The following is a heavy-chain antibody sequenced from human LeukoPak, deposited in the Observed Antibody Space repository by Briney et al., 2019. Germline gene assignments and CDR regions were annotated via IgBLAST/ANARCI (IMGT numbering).Heavy chain of an antibody. J-gene: IGHJ4*02. D-gene: IGHD5-18*01. CDR3: ARVRGYSYGELDY. CDR1: GGSISSGGYY. CDR2: ISYSGST. Sequence: SQTLSLTCTVSGGSISSGGYYWSWIRQLPGKGLEWIVHISYSGSTYSNPSLNSRVTISVGTSKSQFSLKLSSVTAADTAVYYCARVRGYSYGELDYWGQGTLVTVSS. V-gene: IGHV4-31*03.